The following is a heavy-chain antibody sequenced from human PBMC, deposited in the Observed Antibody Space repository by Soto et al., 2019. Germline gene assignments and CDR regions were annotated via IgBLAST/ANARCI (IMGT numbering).Heavy chain of an antibody. D-gene: IGHD6-19*01. V-gene: IGHV1-46*01. CDR1: GYTFTSYY. Sequence: ASVKVSCKASGYTFTSYYVHWVRQAPGQGLEWMGIINPSGGSTSYAQKFQGRVTMTRDTSTSTVYMELSSLRSEDTAVYYCERDESGGWEGNYYYYYGMDVWGKGTTVTVSS. CDR3: ERDESGGWEGNYYYYYGMDV. J-gene: IGHJ6*04. CDR2: INPSGGST.